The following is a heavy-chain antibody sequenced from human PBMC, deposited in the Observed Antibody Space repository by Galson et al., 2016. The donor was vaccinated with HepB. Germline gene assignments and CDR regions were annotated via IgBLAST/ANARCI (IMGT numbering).Heavy chain of an antibody. CDR1: GFTLSNSA. CDR2: MGDSGGST. CDR3: AERYSSIWYFPH. J-gene: IGHJ1*01. V-gene: IGHV3-23*01. D-gene: IGHD6-13*01. Sequence: SLRLSCAASGFTLSNSAMGWVRQAPGKGLEWVSAMGDSGGSTYYADSVKGRFTISRDNSKNTLYLQMNSLGAEDTAIYYCAERYSSIWYFPHWGRGTLVSVSS.